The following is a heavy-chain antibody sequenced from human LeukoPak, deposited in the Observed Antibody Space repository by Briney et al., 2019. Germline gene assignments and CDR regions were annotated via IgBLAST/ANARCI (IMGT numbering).Heavy chain of an antibody. D-gene: IGHD3-22*01. CDR2: INPNSGGT. CDR1: GYTFTGYY. Sequence: ASVKVSCKASGYTFTGYYMHWVRQAPGQGLEWMGWINPNSGGTNYAQKFQGRVTITADKSTSTAYMELSSLRSEDTAVYYCARTGSYRYYYDSSGYSHFDYWGQGTLVTVSS. J-gene: IGHJ4*02. CDR3: ARTGSYRYYYDSSGYSHFDY. V-gene: IGHV1-2*02.